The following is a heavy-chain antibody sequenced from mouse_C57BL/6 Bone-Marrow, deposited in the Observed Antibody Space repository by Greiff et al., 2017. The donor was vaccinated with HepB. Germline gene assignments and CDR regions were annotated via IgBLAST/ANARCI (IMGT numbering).Heavy chain of an antibody. V-gene: IGHV1-4*01. CDR1: GYTFTSYT. J-gene: IGHJ4*01. CDR3: ARFGYYAMDY. Sequence: VQLRQSGAELARPGASVKMSCKASGYTFTSYTMHWVKQRPGQGLEWIGYINPSSGYTKYNQKFKDKATLTADKSSSTAYMQLSSLTSEDSAVYYCARFGYYAMDYWGQGTSVTVSS. CDR2: INPSSGYT.